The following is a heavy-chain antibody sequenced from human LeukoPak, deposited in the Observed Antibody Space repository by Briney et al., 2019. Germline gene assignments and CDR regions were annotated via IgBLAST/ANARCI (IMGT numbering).Heavy chain of an antibody. CDR2: TYYRSKWYN. CDR3: ARVVAVAGSFDY. V-gene: IGHV6-1*01. CDR1: GPSVASKCAS. J-gene: IGHJ4*02. Sequence: SQTLSLTWAISGPSVASKCASWNWIRQSPSRGLEWLGRTYYRSKWYNDYALSVKSRITINPDTSKNQVSLQLNSMTPEDTAVYYCARVVAVAGSFDYWGQGTLVTVSS. D-gene: IGHD6-19*01.